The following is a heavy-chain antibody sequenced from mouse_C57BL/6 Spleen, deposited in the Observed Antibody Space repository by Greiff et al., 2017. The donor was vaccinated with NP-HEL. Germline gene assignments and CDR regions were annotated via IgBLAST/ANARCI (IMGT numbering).Heavy chain of an antibody. CDR1: GFTFTDYY. D-gene: IGHD2-4*01. J-gene: IGHJ3*01. Sequence: EVHLVESGGGLVQPGGSLSLSCAASGFTFTDYYMSWVRQPPGQALEWLGFIRHKANGYTTEYSASVKGRFTVSTDNSQSILYLQMNALRAEDSATYYGASYPTPPDYAWFAYWGQGTLVTVSA. V-gene: IGHV7-3*01. CDR3: ASYPTPPDYAWFAY. CDR2: IRHKANGYTT.